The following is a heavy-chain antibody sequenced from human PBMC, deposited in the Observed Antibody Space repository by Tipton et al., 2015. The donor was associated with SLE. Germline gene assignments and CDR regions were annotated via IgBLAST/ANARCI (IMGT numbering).Heavy chain of an antibody. CDR3: ARDPPLIVGATPYYYYMDV. D-gene: IGHD1-26*01. J-gene: IGHJ6*03. V-gene: IGHV4-39*07. CDR2: IYYSGST. Sequence: LRLSCTVSGGSISSSSYYWGWIRQPPGKGLEWIGSIYYSGSTYYNPSLKSRVTISVDTSKNQFSLKLSSATAADTAVYYCARDPPLIVGATPYYYYMDVWGKGTTVTVSS. CDR1: GGSISSSSYY.